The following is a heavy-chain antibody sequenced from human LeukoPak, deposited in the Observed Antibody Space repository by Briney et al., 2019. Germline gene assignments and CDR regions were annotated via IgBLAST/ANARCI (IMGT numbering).Heavy chain of an antibody. CDR1: GFIFSSYS. J-gene: IGHJ3*02. CDR3: ARDVKATIAVVPDASDI. Sequence: QPGGSLRLTCTASGFIFSSYSMNWLRQAPGKGLEWVSYISATSSAVYYTDSVKGRFTITRDNAKNSLYLQMNSLRDEDTAVYYCARDVKATIAVVPDASDIWGQGTMVTVSS. D-gene: IGHD6-19*01. CDR2: ISATSSAV. V-gene: IGHV3-48*02.